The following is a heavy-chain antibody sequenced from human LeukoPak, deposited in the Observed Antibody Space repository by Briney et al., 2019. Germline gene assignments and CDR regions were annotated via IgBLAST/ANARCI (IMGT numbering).Heavy chain of an antibody. V-gene: IGHV3-30*02. CDR3: AKDGIARSIFDY. CDR1: GFTFTTYG. CDR2: IRNDGSDK. Sequence: GGSLRLSCAASGFTFTTYGMPWVRQAPGKGLEWVAFIRNDGSDKYYADSVKGRFTNSRDNSKNTLYLQMNSLRAEDTAVYYCAKDGIARSIFDYWGQGTLVTVSS. D-gene: IGHD1-1*01. J-gene: IGHJ4*02.